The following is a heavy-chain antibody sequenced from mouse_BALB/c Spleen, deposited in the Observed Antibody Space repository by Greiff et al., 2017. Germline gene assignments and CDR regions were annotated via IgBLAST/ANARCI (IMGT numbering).Heavy chain of an antibody. CDR3: ARYHYSHSWYFDV. CDR2: ISYSGST. V-gene: IGHV3-8*02. D-gene: IGHD1-2*01. Sequence: EVKLMESGPSLVKPSQTLSLTCSVTGDSITSGYWNWIRKFPGNKLEYMGYISYSGSTYYNPSLKSRISITRDTSKNQYYLQLNSVTTEDTATYYCARYHYSHSWYFDVWGAGTTVTVSS. J-gene: IGHJ1*01. CDR1: GDSITSGY.